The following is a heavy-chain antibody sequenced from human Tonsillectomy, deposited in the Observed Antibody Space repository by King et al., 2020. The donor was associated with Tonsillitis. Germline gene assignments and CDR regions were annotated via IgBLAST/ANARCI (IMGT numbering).Heavy chain of an antibody. J-gene: IGHJ3*01. CDR2: IYYTGGT. V-gene: IGHV4-31*01. CDR1: GGSINSGDYY. Sequence: PLQESGPGLVKPSQTLSLTCTVSGGSINSGDYYWSWIRQHPGKGLEWIVYIYYTGGTYYNPSLKSLVTISVDTSKNQFSLKLSSVTAADTAVYYCARAAAGDDAFDFWGPGTMVTVSS. CDR3: ARAAAGDDAFDF. D-gene: IGHD6-13*01.